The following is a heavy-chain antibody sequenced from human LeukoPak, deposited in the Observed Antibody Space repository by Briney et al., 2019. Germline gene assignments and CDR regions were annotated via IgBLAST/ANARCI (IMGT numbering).Heavy chain of an antibody. CDR3: ARGSTLREPRSPLDY. D-gene: IGHD1-26*01. CDR1: GGSISTYC. CDR2: IYYSGST. V-gene: IGHV4-59*01. J-gene: IGHJ4*02. Sequence: SETLSLTCTVSGGSISTYCWSWIRQPPGKGLESIGNIYYSGSTNYYPSLKSRVTISVDTSKNHFSLILSSVTAADTAVYYCARGSTLREPRSPLDYWGQGILVTVSS.